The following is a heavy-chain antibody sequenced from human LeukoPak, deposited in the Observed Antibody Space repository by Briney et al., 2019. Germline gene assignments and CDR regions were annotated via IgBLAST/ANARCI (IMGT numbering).Heavy chain of an antibody. CDR2: IRSKANSYAT. Sequence: GGSLRLSCAASGFTFSGSAMHWVRQASGQGVKGVGRIRSKANSYATASAAPVKGRFTISRDDSKNTAYLQMNSLKPEDTAVYYCTTSSSWYLWENGDYWGQGTLVTVSS. J-gene: IGHJ4*02. D-gene: IGHD6-13*01. V-gene: IGHV3-73*01. CDR1: GFTFSGSA. CDR3: TTSSSWYLWENGDY.